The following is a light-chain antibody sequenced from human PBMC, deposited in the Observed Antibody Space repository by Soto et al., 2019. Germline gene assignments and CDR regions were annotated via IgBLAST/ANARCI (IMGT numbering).Light chain of an antibody. CDR1: QAISNY. J-gene: IGKJ1*01. CDR2: AAS. Sequence: DIQMTQSPSSLSASVGDRVTLTCRASQAISNYLAWYQQKSGKARKLLIYAASTLQSGVPSRFSGSGSGTDFTLTISSLQPEDVATYYCQKYNSAPPTFGQGTKVEIK. CDR3: QKYNSAPPT. V-gene: IGKV1-27*01.